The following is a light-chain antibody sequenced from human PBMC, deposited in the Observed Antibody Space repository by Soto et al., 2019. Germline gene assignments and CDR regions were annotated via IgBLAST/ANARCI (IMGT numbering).Light chain of an antibody. J-gene: IGKJ3*01. CDR3: QHYGSSFT. CDR1: QSVTSSF. CDR2: AAS. V-gene: IGKV3-20*01. Sequence: EIVLTQSPGTLSLSPGERATLSCRASQSVTSSFLAWYQQKPGQAPRLLIYAASSRATGIPDRFSGSGSGTDFTLTISRLEPEDFAVYYCQHYGSSFTFGPGTKVDVK.